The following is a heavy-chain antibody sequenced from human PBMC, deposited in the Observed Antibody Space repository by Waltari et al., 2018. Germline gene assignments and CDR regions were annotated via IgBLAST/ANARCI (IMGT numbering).Heavy chain of an antibody. J-gene: IGHJ6*02. CDR3: ASHRPGGLGMDV. CDR2: IKSDGGGT. V-gene: IGHV3-74*01. CDR1: GPIFRSYW. Sequence: EMQLVESGGGLVQPGGSLRLSCAASGPIFRSYWMHWVRQAPGKGLGWVSRIKSDGGGTTYADSVEGRFTTSRDNAKNTLFLQMNSLRGEDTAVYYCASHRPGGLGMDVRGQGTTVIVSS.